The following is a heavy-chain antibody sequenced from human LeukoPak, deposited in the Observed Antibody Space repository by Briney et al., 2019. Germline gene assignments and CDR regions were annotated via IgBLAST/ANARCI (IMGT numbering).Heavy chain of an antibody. V-gene: IGHV7-4-1*02. CDR3: ASSYCSGGHCYPQQTVYYFDF. D-gene: IGHD2-15*01. CDR2: INTNTGNP. J-gene: IGHJ4*02. CDR1: GCTFTTYA. Sequence: ASVKVSCKASGCTFTTYAMNWVRQAPGQGLEWMGWINTNTGNPTYAQGFTGRFVFSLDTSVSTAYLQISNLKAEDTAVYYCASSYCSGGHCYPQQTVYYFDFWGQGTLVTVSS.